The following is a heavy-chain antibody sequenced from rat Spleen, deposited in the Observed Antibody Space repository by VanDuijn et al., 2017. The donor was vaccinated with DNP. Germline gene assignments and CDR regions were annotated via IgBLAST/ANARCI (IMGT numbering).Heavy chain of an antibody. J-gene: IGHJ2*01. Sequence: EVQLVESGGGLVQPGRSMKLSCGASGFTFNNSDMAWVRQAPTKGLEWVASISSSDGTTYYRDSVKGRFTVSRENVKNTLYLEMDSLRSEDTATYYCARSVVTYFDYWGQGVMVTVSA. D-gene: IGHD1-1*01. CDR2: ISSSDGTT. CDR1: GFTFNNSD. V-gene: IGHV5-25*01. CDR3: ARSVVTYFDY.